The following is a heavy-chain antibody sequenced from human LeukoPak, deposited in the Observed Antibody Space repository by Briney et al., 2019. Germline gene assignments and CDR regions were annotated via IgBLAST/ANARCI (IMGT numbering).Heavy chain of an antibody. D-gene: IGHD3-16*01. CDR1: GFTVRTYY. CDR3: ARLRLGDLGY. V-gene: IGHV3-7*05. CDR2: IKQDGSEK. J-gene: IGHJ4*02. Sequence: TGGSLRLSCAASGFTVRTYYMNWVRQAPGKGLEWVANIKQDGSEKYYVDSVKGRFTISRDNAKNSLYLQMNSLRAEDTAVYYCARLRLGDLGYWGQGALVTVSS.